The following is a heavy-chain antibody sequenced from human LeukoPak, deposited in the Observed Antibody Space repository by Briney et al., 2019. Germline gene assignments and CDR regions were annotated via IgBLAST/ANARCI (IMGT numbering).Heavy chain of an antibody. V-gene: IGHV4-34*01. CDR2: INHSGST. CDR3: ASRHHSRDY. Sequence: PSETLSLTCAVYGGSFSGYYWSWIRQPPGKGLEWIGEINHSGSTNYNPSLKSRVTISVDTSKNQFSLKVSSVTAADTAVYYCASRHHSRDYWGQGTLVTVSS. J-gene: IGHJ4*02. CDR1: GGSFSGYY.